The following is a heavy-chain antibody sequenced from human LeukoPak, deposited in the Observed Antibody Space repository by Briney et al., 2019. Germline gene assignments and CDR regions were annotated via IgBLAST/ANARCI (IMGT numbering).Heavy chain of an antibody. Sequence: GESLKISCKGSGYSFTSYWIGWVRQMPGKGLEWMGIIYPGDSDTRYSPSFQGQVTISADKSISTAYLQWSSLKASDTATYYCARPRGSGCSSTSCLRAFDIWGQGTMVTVSS. V-gene: IGHV5-51*01. CDR2: IYPGDSDT. CDR3: ARPRGSGCSSTSCLRAFDI. J-gene: IGHJ3*02. CDR1: GYSFTSYW. D-gene: IGHD2-2*01.